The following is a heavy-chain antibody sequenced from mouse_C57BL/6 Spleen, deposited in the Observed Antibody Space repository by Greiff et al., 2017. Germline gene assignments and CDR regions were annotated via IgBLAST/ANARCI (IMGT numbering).Heavy chain of an antibody. CDR1: GYTFTDYE. J-gene: IGHJ4*01. CDR3: TRPFITTVVGHYYAMDY. Sequence: QVQLQQSGAELVRPGASVTLSCKASGYTFTDYEMHWVKQTPVHGLEWIGAIDPETGGTAYNQKFKGKAILTADKSSSTAYMELRSLTSEDSAVCYCTRPFITTVVGHYYAMDYWGQGTSVTVSS. D-gene: IGHD1-1*01. V-gene: IGHV1-15*01. CDR2: IDPETGGT.